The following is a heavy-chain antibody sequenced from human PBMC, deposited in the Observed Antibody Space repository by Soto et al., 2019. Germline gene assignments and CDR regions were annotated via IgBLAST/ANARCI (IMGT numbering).Heavy chain of an antibody. CDR2: ISGSGGST. CDR1: GFTFSSYA. V-gene: IGHV3-23*01. D-gene: IGHD2-21*02. CDR3: ARTLDCGGDCYSDAFDI. Sequence: EVQLLESGGGLVQPGGSLRLSCAASGFTFSSYAMSWVRQAPGKGLEWVSAISGSGGSTYYADSVKGRFTISRDNSKNTLYLQMNSLRAEDTAVYYCARTLDCGGDCYSDAFDIWGQGTMVTVSS. J-gene: IGHJ3*02.